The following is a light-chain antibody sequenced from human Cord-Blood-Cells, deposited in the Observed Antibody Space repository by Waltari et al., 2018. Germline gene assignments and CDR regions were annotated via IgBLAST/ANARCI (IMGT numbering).Light chain of an antibody. J-gene: IGKJ1*01. CDR2: AAS. CDR1: QSISSY. CDR3: QQSYSTPRT. V-gene: IGKV1-39*01. Sequence: TQSPSSLSASVGDRVTITCRASQSISSYLNWYQQKPGKAPKLLIYAASSLQSGVPSRFSGSGSGTDFTLTISSLQPEDFAIYYCQQSYSTPRTFGQGTKVEIK.